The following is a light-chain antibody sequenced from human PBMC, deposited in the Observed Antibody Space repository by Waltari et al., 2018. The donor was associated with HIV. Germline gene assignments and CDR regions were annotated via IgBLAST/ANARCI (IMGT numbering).Light chain of an antibody. J-gene: IGKJ5*01. V-gene: IGKV3-20*01. CDR1: QSVSRDC. CDR2: GVS. CDR3: QQHPIT. Sequence: DIVLTQSPGPLPLSPGERATLSGRASQSVSRDCLAWYQQKPSQGPRLLIYGVSSRATGIPDRFSGSGSGTEFTLTISRLEPEDFAVYFCQQHPITFGQGTRLEIK.